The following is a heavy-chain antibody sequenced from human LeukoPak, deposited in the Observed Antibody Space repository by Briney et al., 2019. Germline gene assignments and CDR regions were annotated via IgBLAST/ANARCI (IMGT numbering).Heavy chain of an antibody. Sequence: PGGSLRLSCAASGFTFSSYWMHWVRQAPGKGLVWVSRINSDGSRTTYADSVKGRFTISRDNAKNSLYLQMNSLRGEDTALYYCARGGLIQRRAFDIWGQGTMVTVSS. V-gene: IGHV3-74*01. CDR3: ARGGLIQRRAFDI. J-gene: IGHJ3*02. D-gene: IGHD1-1*01. CDR2: INSDGSRT. CDR1: GFTFSSYW.